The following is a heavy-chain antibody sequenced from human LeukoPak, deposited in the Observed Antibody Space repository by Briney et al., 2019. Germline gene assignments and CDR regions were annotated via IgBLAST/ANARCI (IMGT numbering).Heavy chain of an antibody. CDR2: ISGSGGST. J-gene: IGHJ4*02. CDR3: AKDRGIAVAGTFYY. D-gene: IGHD6-19*01. Sequence: GGSLRLSCAASGFTFTSYGMSWVRQAPGKGLEWVSAISGSGGSTYYADSVKGRFTISRDNSKNTLYLQMNSLRAEDTAVYYCAKDRGIAVAGTFYYWGQGTLVTVSS. CDR1: GFTFTSYG. V-gene: IGHV3-23*01.